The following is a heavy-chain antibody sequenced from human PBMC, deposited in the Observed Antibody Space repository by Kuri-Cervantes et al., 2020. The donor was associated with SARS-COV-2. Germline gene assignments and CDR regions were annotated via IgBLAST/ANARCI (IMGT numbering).Heavy chain of an antibody. CDR1: GFTFSTAW. V-gene: IGHV3-15*07. CDR2: IKSKTDGGTT. Sequence: GGSLRLSCAASGFTFSTAWMNWVRQAPGKGLEWVGRIKSKTDGGTTDYVAPVKGRFTISRDDSKNTVYLQMSSLKTEDTAVYFCSTIDNSDTDAYDIWGQGTMVTVSS. D-gene: IGHD3-22*01. J-gene: IGHJ3*02. CDR3: STIDNSDTDAYDI.